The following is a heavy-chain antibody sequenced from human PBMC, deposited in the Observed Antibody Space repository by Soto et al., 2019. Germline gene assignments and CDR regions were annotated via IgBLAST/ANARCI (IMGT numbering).Heavy chain of an antibody. CDR2: ISGSGGST. D-gene: IGHD2-15*01. J-gene: IGHJ4*02. Sequence: EVQLLESGGGLVQPGGSLRHSCAASGFTFSSYAMSWVRQAPGKGLEWVSAISGSGGSTYYADSVKGRFTISRDNSKNTPYLQMNSLRAEDTAVYYCAKAREVRDIVVVVAATPFDYWGQGTLVTVSS. V-gene: IGHV3-23*01. CDR1: GFTFSSYA. CDR3: AKAREVRDIVVVVAATPFDY.